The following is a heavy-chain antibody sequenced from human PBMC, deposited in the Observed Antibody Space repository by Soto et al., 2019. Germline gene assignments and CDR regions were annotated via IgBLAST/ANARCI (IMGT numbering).Heavy chain of an antibody. CDR1: GYTFTSYA. V-gene: IGHV1-3*01. CDR2: INAGNGNT. CDR3: ALYGSGSKHYYYGMDV. Sequence: ASVKVSCKASGYTFTSYAMHWVRQAPGQRLEWMGWINAGNGNTKYSQKFQGRVTITRDTSASTAYIELSSLRSEDTAVYYCALYGSGSKHYYYGMDVWGQGTTVTVSS. J-gene: IGHJ6*02. D-gene: IGHD3-10*01.